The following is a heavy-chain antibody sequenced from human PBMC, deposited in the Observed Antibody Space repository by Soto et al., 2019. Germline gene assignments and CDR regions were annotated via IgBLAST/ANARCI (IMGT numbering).Heavy chain of an antibody. V-gene: IGHV4-59*01. J-gene: IGHJ5*02. CDR2: IYYSGST. Sequence: QVQLQESGPGLVKPSETLSLTCTVSGGSISSYYWSWIRQPPGKGLEWIGYIYYSGSTNYNPSLKSRVTISVDTSKNQFSLKLSSVTAADTAVYYCARVVLTGIADYNWFDPWGQGTLVTVSS. D-gene: IGHD6-13*01. CDR3: ARVVLTGIADYNWFDP. CDR1: GGSISSYY.